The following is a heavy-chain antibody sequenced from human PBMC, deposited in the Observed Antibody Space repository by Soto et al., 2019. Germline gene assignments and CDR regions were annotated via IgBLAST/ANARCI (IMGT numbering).Heavy chain of an antibody. CDR3: TTAPLSYYYYGMDV. Sequence: EVQLVESGGGLVKPGGSLRLSCAASGFTFSNAWMSWVRQAPGKGLEWVGRIKSKTDGGTTDYAAPVKGRFTISRDDSKNTLYLQMNSLKTEDTAVYYCTTAPLSYYYYGMDVWGQGTTVTVSS. V-gene: IGHV3-15*01. CDR2: IKSKTDGGTT. J-gene: IGHJ6*02. CDR1: GFTFSNAW.